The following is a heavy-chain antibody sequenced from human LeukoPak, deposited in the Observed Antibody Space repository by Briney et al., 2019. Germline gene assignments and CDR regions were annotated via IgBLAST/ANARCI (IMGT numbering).Heavy chain of an antibody. V-gene: IGHV5-51*01. Sequence: GESLKIPCNGSGYXFTRYWICWVRQTPGKGLEWMGIIYPGDSDTRYSPSFQGQVTISADKSISTAYLQWRSLKASDSAIYYCAKNTGEGNYFDHWGQGTLVTVSS. CDR1: GYXFTRYW. J-gene: IGHJ4*02. D-gene: IGHD3-16*01. CDR3: AKNTGEGNYFDH. CDR2: IYPGDSDT.